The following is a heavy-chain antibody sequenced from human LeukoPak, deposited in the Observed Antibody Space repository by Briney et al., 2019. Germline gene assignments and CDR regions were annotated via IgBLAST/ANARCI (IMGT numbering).Heavy chain of an antibody. CDR2: INPIFGTT. D-gene: IGHD3-22*01. CDR1: GGTFSSYA. V-gene: IGHV1-69*05. Sequence: GASVKVSCKASGGTFSSYAINWVRQAPGQGLEWMGGINPIFGTTNYAQKFQGRVTIITDESTRTAYMELSSLRSEDTAVYYCARDPGGYYDSSGYLIFDYWGQGTLVTVSS. CDR3: ARDPGGYYDSSGYLIFDY. J-gene: IGHJ4*02.